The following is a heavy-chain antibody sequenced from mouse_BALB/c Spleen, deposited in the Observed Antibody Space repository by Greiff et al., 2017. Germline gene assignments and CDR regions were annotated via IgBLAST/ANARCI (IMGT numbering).Heavy chain of an antibody. V-gene: IGHV5-17*02. CDR2: ISSGSSTI. Sequence: EVKLMESGGGLVQPGGSRKLSCAASGFTFSSFGMHWVRQAPEKGLEWVAYISSGSSTIYYADTVKGRFTISRDNPKNTLFLQMTSLRSEDTAMYYCALYYRYDVAYWGQGTLVTVSA. CDR1: GFTFSSFG. D-gene: IGHD2-14*01. CDR3: ALYYRYDVAY. J-gene: IGHJ3*01.